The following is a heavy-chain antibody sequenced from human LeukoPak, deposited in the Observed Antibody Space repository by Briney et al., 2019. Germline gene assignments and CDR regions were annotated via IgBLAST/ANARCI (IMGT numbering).Heavy chain of an antibody. Sequence: ASVKLSCKVSGYTLTELSMHWVRQAPGKGLGGMGGFDPEDGETIYAQKFQGRVTMTEDTSTDTAYMELSSLRSEDTAVYYCATAKVFCSGGSCRNYYFDYWGQGTLVTVSS. V-gene: IGHV1-24*01. J-gene: IGHJ4*02. CDR2: FDPEDGET. CDR1: GYTLTELS. CDR3: ATAKVFCSGGSCRNYYFDY. D-gene: IGHD2-15*01.